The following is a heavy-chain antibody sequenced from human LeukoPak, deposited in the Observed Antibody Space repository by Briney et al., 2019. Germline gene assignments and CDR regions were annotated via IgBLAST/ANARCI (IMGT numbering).Heavy chain of an antibody. CDR3: GRVVGSGNAGPFGY. J-gene: IGHJ4*02. CDR2: ISSSSTYI. D-gene: IGHD5-12*01. V-gene: IGHV3-21*01. Sequence: GGSLRLSSIDSGDSCSNYNINWIRQAPGKGLEWVSAISSSSTYIYYADSVKGRFTISRDNTKNSLSLQMKSLRAEVTAVYYCGRVVGSGNAGPFGYWGQGTLVTVSS. CDR1: GDSCSNYN.